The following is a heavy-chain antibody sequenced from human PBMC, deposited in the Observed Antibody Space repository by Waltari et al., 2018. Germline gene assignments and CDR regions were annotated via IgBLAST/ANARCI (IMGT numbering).Heavy chain of an antibody. D-gene: IGHD3-22*01. V-gene: IGHV1-46*01. CDR2: NNPSGTST. CDR1: GYTFSNYY. J-gene: IGHJ4*02. Sequence: QVQLMQSGTEVKKPGASVKVSCKAVGYTFSNYYMHWVRKDPGQGLEWGGLNNPSGTSTDDAQKFQGRVTITRDTSTSSVYLSLSNLGSGETAVYYCARAILHYYDSWRLDYGGQGSLVTVSS. CDR3: ARAILHYYDSWRLDY.